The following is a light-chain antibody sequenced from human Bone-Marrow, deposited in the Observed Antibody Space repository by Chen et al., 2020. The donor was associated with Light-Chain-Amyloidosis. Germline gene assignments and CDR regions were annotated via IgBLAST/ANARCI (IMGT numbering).Light chain of an antibody. V-gene: IGLV3-25*03. CDR1: VLPTKD. CDR3: QSADSSGTYEVI. CDR2: RET. Sequence: SYELTQPPPLPLSPGQTARITSSGDVLPTKDAYGYQQKPGQAPVLVIHRETERPSGISERFSGSSSGTTATLTISGVQAEDEADYHCQSADSSGTYEVIFGGGTKLTVL. J-gene: IGLJ2*01.